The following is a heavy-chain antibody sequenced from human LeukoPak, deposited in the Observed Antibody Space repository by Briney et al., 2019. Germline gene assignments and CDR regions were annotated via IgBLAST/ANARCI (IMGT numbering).Heavy chain of an antibody. CDR2: IYYSGST. D-gene: IGHD4-17*01. CDR3: ARVPFMTTGAFDI. CDR1: GGSISSSSYY. Sequence: KASETLSLTCTVSGGSISSSSYYWGWIRQPPGKGLEWIGYIYYSGSTNYNPSLKSRVTISVDTSKNQFSLKLSSVTAADTAVYYCARVPFMTTGAFDIWGQGTMVTVSS. J-gene: IGHJ3*02. V-gene: IGHV4-61*05.